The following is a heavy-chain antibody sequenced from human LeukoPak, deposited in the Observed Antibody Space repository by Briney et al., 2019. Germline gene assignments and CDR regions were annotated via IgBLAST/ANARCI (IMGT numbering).Heavy chain of an antibody. CDR2: IYHSGST. CDR3: AMSSGLFYYYYGMDV. V-gene: IGHV4-4*02. D-gene: IGHD6-19*01. J-gene: IGHJ6*02. Sequence: SETLSLTCAVSGGSISSSNWWSWVRQPPGKGLEWIGEIYHSGSTNYNPSLKSRVTISVDTSKNQFSLKLSSVTAADTAVYYCAMSSGLFYYYYGMDVWGQGTTVTVSS. CDR1: GGSISSSNW.